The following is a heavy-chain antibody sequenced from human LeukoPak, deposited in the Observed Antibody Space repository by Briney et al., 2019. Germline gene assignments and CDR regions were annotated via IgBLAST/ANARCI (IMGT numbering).Heavy chain of an antibody. CDR3: AREYNYGFARYFDY. CDR1: GFTVSSNY. J-gene: IGHJ4*02. Sequence: PGGSLRLSCTASGFTVSSNYMSWVRQAPGKGLEWVSVIYSGGSTYYADSVKGRFTISRDNSKNTLYLQMNSLRAEDTAVYYCAREYNYGFARYFDYWGQGTLATVSS. D-gene: IGHD5-18*01. V-gene: IGHV3-66*01. CDR2: IYSGGST.